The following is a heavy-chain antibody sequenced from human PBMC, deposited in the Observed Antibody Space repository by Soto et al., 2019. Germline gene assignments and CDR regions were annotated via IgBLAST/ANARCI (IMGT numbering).Heavy chain of an antibody. D-gene: IGHD3-16*02. CDR2: IYYSGST. CDR3: ARGVLSRRGWFDP. J-gene: IGHJ5*02. CDR1: GGSISSYY. V-gene: IGHV4-59*01. Sequence: NPSETLSLTCTVSGGSISSYYWSWIRQPPGKGLEWIGYIYYSGSTNYNPSLKSRVTISVNTSKNQFSLKLSSVTAADAAVYYCARGVLSRRGWFDPWGQGTLVTVSS.